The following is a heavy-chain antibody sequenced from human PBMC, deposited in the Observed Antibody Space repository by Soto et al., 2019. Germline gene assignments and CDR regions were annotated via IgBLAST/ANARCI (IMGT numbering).Heavy chain of an antibody. CDR2: LRGRGGST. D-gene: IGHD2-2*01. CDR3: AKFPIVSYCRSISCYEDY. V-gene: IGHV3-23*01. Sequence: GGSLRLSCAASGFTFSSYAMSWVRQAPGKGLEWVSALRGRGGSTYYADSVKGRFTISRDNSKNTLYLQMNILRVEYMVVYYSAKFPIVSYCRSISCYEDYWGQGTLVTVSS. J-gene: IGHJ4*02. CDR1: GFTFSSYA.